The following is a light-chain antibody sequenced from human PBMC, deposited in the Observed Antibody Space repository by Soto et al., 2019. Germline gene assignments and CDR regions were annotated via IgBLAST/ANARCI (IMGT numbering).Light chain of an antibody. J-gene: IGLJ1*01. CDR3: ATSDHSLNGFYD. Sequence: SVATQPRSASATPAQGVTISCSGSGSSIGSSYVYWYVKLTRTATYRLVYRCHQRHSRVPDRLTGSKSGTSASLAISGLRSDDEADYFCATSDHSLNGFYDCGTGTKVTVL. V-gene: IGLV1-47*01. CDR2: RCH. CDR1: GSSIGSSY.